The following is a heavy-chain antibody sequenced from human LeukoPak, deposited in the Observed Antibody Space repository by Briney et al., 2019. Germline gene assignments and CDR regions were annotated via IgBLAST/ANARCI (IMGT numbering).Heavy chain of an antibody. Sequence: ASVKVSCKASEGTFSSYAISWVRQAPGQGLEWMGGIIPIFGTANYAQKFQGRVTITADESTSTAYMELSSLRSEDTAVYYCAREREYSSSSHFDYWGQGTLVTVSS. CDR1: EGTFSSYA. CDR2: IIPIFGTA. J-gene: IGHJ4*02. D-gene: IGHD6-6*01. V-gene: IGHV1-69*13. CDR3: AREREYSSSSHFDY.